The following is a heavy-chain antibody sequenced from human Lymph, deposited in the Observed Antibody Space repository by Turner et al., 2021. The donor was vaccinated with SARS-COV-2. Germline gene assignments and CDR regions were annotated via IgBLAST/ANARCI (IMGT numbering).Heavy chain of an antibody. J-gene: IGHJ6*03. CDR2: ISSGGDYI. D-gene: IGHD3-22*01. Sequence: DVKLVESGVGLVKPGGSLKLSCAASGFTFSSYAMSWVRQTPEKRLEWVAYISSGGDYIYYADTVKGRFTISRDNARNTLYLQMSSLKSEDTAMYYCTRDYYGSIYWYFDVWGTGTTVTVSS. CDR3: TRDYYGSIYWYFDV. CDR1: GFTFSSYA. V-gene: IGHV3-21*03.